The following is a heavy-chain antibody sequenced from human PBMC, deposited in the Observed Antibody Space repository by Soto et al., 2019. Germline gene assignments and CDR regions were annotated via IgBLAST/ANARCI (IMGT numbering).Heavy chain of an antibody. CDR3: ARGAKRGYYDSSGYHNYFDC. Sequence: QVQLQQWGAGLLKPSETLSLTCAVYGGSFSGYYWSWIRQPPGKGLEWIGEINHSGSTNYNPSLKSRVTISVDTSKNQFSLKLSSVTAADTAVYYCARGAKRGYYDSSGYHNYFDCWGQGTLVTVSS. CDR2: INHSGST. J-gene: IGHJ4*02. CDR1: GGSFSGYY. V-gene: IGHV4-34*01. D-gene: IGHD3-22*01.